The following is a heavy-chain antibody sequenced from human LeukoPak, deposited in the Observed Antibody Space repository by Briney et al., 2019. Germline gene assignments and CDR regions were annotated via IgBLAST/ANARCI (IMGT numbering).Heavy chain of an antibody. CDR3: ARVRIAVAGIFDY. V-gene: IGHV3-21*01. Sequence: GGSLRLSCAASGFTFSSYSMNWVRQAPGKGLEWVSSISSSSSYIYYADSVKGRFTISRDNAKNSLYLQMNSLRAEDTAVYYCARVRIAVAGIFDYWGQGTLVTVSS. D-gene: IGHD6-19*01. CDR1: GFTFSSYS. CDR2: ISSSSSYI. J-gene: IGHJ4*02.